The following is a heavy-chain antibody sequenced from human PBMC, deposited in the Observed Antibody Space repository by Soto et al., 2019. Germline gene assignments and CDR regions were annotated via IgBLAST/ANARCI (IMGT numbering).Heavy chain of an antibody. J-gene: IGHJ4*02. CDR2: IYYSGST. D-gene: IGHD3-10*01. V-gene: IGHV4-31*03. CDR1: GGSISSGGYY. Sequence: QVQLQESGPGLVKPSQTLSLTCTVSGGSISSGGYYWSWIRQHPGKGLEWIGYIYYSGSTYYNPSLESRVTISVDTSKNQFSLKLSSVTAADTAVYDCARETTYYYGSGSYSRPFDYWGQGTLVTVSS. CDR3: ARETTYYYGSGSYSRPFDY.